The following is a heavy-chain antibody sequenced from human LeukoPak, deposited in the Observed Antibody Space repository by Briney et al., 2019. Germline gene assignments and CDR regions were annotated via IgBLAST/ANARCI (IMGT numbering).Heavy chain of an antibody. D-gene: IGHD4-17*01. V-gene: IGHV4-61*01. CDR1: GGSVSSGSYL. J-gene: IGHJ3*02. Sequence: SSETLSPTCTVSGGSVSSGSYLWSWIRQPPGKGLVWIGYIYYSGSTNYNPSLKSRVTISVDTSKNQFSLKLSSVTAADTAVYYCAREPHDYGAVPGIWGQGTMVTVSS. CDR3: AREPHDYGAVPGI. CDR2: IYYSGST.